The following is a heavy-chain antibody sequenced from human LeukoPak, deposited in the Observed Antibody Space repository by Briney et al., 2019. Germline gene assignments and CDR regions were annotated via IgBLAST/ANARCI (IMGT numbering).Heavy chain of an antibody. CDR1: GFTFSSYG. V-gene: IGHV3-33*01. J-gene: IGHJ4*02. CDR2: IWYDGSNK. D-gene: IGHD2-2*01. Sequence: PGRSLRLSCAASGFTFSSYGMHWVRQAPGKGLEWVAVIWYDGSNKYYADSVKGRFTISRDNSKNTLYLPMNSLRAEDTAVYYCAGGYCSSTSCYSFDYWGQGTLVTVSS. CDR3: AGGYCSSTSCYSFDY.